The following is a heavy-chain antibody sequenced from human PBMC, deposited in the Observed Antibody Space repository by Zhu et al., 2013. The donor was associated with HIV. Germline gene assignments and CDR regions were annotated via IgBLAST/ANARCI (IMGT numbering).Heavy chain of an antibody. V-gene: IGHV1-18*04. CDR1: AYTFSNSF. CDR2: IGAHNGHT. Sequence: QVQVVQSGAEVREAWGLSEGSCKTSAYTFSNSFIHWVRQAPGQGLEWMGWIGAHNGHTQSAQEFQGRVTLTTDTFTRTAYLELRSLRYDDAAVYYCARDRSEKQLLADYYYYGLDVWGQGTTVTVSS. D-gene: IGHD1-26*01. CDR3: ARDRSEKQLLADYYYYGLDV. J-gene: IGHJ6*02.